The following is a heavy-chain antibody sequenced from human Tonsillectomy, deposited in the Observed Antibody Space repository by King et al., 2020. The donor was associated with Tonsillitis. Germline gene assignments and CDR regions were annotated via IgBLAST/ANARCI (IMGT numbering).Heavy chain of an antibody. D-gene: IGHD1-26*01. J-gene: IGHJ5*02. V-gene: IGHV4-59*08. Sequence: VQLQESGPGLVKPSETLSLTCTVSGGSISSYYWSWIRQPPGKGLEWIGYIYYSGSTNYNPSLKSRVPITVDTSKNPFSLKLSSVTAADTAVYYCARHTTCMTLSWFDPWGQGTLVTVSS. CDR1: GGSISSYY. CDR2: IYYSGST. CDR3: ARHTTCMTLSWFDP.